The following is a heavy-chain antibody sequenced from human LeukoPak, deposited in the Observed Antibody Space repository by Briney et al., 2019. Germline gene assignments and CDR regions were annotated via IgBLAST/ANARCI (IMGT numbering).Heavy chain of an antibody. J-gene: IGHJ5*02. D-gene: IGHD4-17*01. CDR1: GYTFTSYD. CDR2: MNPNSGNT. CDR3: ARDYGDYGTNWFDP. V-gene: IGHV1-8*03. Sequence: GASVKVSCKASGYTFTSYDINWVRQATGQGLEWMGWMNPNSGNTGYAQKFQGRVTITRNTSISTAYMELSSLRSEDTAVYYRARDYGDYGTNWFDPWGQGTLVTVSS.